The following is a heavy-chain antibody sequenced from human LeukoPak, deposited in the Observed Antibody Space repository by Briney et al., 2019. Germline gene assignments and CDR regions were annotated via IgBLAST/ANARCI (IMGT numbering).Heavy chain of an antibody. J-gene: IGHJ6*04. CDR2: ISGSGGDT. CDR3: AELGITMIGGV. D-gene: IGHD3-10*02. CDR1: GFTFSNYA. Sequence: GGSLRLSCAASGFTFSNYAMTWVRQAPGKGLEWVSTISGSGGDTYYADSVKGRFTVSRDNAKNSLYLQMNSLRAEDTAVYYCAELGITMIGGVWGKGTTVTISS. V-gene: IGHV3-23*01.